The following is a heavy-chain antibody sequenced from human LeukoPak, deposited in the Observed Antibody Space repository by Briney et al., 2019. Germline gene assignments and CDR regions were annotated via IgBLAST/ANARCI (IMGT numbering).Heavy chain of an antibody. Sequence: SETLSLTCTVAGGSISSYYWSWIRQPPGKGLEWIGYIYNSGSTNYNHSLKSRVTISEDMSNNQFSLKLSSVTAADTAVYYCARALRLWGGNSGIAFDIWGQGTMVTVSS. J-gene: IGHJ3*02. V-gene: IGHV4-59*01. CDR3: ARALRLWGGNSGIAFDI. D-gene: IGHD4-23*01. CDR2: IYNSGST. CDR1: GGSISSYY.